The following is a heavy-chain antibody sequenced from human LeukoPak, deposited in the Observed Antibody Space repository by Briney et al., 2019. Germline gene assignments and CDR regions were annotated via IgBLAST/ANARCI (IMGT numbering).Heavy chain of an antibody. J-gene: IGHJ3*02. Sequence: ASVKVSCKVSGYTLTELSMHWVRQAPGKGLEWMGGFDPEDGETIYAQKFQGRVTMTEDTSTDTAYMELSSLRSEDTAVYYCATVSVIVGAHRGAFDIWGQGTMVTVSS. D-gene: IGHD1-26*01. CDR1: GYTLTELS. CDR3: ATVSVIVGAHRGAFDI. V-gene: IGHV1-24*01. CDR2: FDPEDGET.